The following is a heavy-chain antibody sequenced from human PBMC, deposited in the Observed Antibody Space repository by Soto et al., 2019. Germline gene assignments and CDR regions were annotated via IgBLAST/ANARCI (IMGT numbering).Heavy chain of an antibody. J-gene: IGHJ4*02. D-gene: IGHD3-10*01. CDR2: ISGSGGQT. Sequence: EVQLLESGGGLVQPGGSLRLSCAASGFSFSSYAMNWARQTPGKGLEWVAGISGSGGQTYYADSVKGRFTISRDSPKNMVYLEINSLRVEDTAVYYCAHLCFGAFDYWGQGTLVTVSS. V-gene: IGHV3-23*01. CDR1: GFSFSSYA. CDR3: AHLCFGAFDY.